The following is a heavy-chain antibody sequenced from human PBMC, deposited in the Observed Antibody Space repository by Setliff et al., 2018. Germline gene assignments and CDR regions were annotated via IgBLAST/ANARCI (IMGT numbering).Heavy chain of an antibody. Sequence: ASVKVSCKVSGYTLTELSMHWVRQAPGKGLEWMGGFDPEDGETIYAQKFQGRVPMTEDTSTDTAYIELSSLRSEDTAVYYCATAPMVRGVIIIGRGDDFDYWGQGTLVTVSS. CDR2: FDPEDGET. CDR1: GYTLTELS. V-gene: IGHV1-24*01. J-gene: IGHJ4*02. CDR3: ATAPMVRGVIIIGRGDDFDY. D-gene: IGHD3-10*01.